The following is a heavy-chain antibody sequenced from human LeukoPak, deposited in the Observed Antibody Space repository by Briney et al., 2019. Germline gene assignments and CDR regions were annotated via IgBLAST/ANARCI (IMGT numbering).Heavy chain of an antibody. V-gene: IGHV1-2*06. CDR3: ARKFLATYYN. CDR1: GYTITGDF. D-gene: IGHD3-10*01. Sequence: GASMKVSCNASGYTITGDFIHWGRPAPGQRPEWMGRINPNSGDTDYAPKFRGRVTMTRDTSISTAYVELSRLRSDDTAVYYCARKFLATYYNWGQGTLVTVSS. CDR2: INPNSGDT. J-gene: IGHJ4*02.